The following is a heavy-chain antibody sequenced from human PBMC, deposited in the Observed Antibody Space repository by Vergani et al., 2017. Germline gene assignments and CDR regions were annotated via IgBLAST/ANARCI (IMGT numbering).Heavy chain of an antibody. V-gene: IGHV1-69*12. J-gene: IGHJ6*02. CDR2: IIPNFSPA. Sequence: QVQLVQSGAEVKKPGSSVRVSCKTSGGAFSTYAINWVRQAPGQGLEWMGAIIPNFSPARSAQKFQGRVTITADESTRTVYMELSSLRSEDTAVYYCATTVTTGAYYYYGMDVWGQGTTVTVSS. D-gene: IGHD4-17*01. CDR3: ATTVTTGAYYYYGMDV. CDR1: GGAFSTYA.